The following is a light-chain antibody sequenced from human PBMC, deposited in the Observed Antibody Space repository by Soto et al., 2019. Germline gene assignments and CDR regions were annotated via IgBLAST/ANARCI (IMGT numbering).Light chain of an antibody. Sequence: EIVMTQSPATLSVSPGERATLSCRASQSVSSNLAWYQQKPGQAPRLLIYGASTRATGIPARFSGSGSGTEFTLTISSLQSEDFAVYYCQKYNNWPPRPFGQGTKVEIK. CDR2: GAS. V-gene: IGKV3-15*01. J-gene: IGKJ1*01. CDR1: QSVSSN. CDR3: QKYNNWPPRP.